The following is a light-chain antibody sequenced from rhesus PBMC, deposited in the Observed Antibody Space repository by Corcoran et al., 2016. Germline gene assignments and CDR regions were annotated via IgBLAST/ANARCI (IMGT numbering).Light chain of an antibody. Sequence: DIQMTQSPSSLSASVGDRVTITCQASQGISNWLAWYQQKPGKAPKVLICAASALQSGDPSRFIGSGSGTEFTLTISSLQPEDFATYYCQQHNSNPRTFGQGTKVEIK. CDR3: QQHNSNPRT. CDR2: AAS. CDR1: QGISNW. V-gene: IGKV1-33*02. J-gene: IGKJ1*01.